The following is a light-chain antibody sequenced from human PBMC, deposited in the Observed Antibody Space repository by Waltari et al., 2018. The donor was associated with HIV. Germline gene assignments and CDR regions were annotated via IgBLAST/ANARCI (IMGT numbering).Light chain of an antibody. CDR2: CAF. Sequence: DIQMTQSPSSLSASIGDTVIIPCRASQDISNSISWFQQQPGKVPKLLVHCAFILQRGVPSRFSGSGSGTDYNLILTGLQAEDFATYFCQQYFAVPLTCGGGTRVDIK. V-gene: IGKV1-NL1*01. CDR3: QQYFAVPLT. J-gene: IGKJ4*01. CDR1: QDISNS.